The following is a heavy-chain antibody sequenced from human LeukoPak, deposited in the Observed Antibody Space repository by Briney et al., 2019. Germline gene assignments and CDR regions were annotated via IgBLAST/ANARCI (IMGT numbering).Heavy chain of an antibody. J-gene: IGHJ3*02. D-gene: IGHD3-16*01. Sequence: SETLSLTCTVSGGSFGRYYWTWIRQSPGKGLEWIGYIHNSGSTNYNPSLKSRVAILVDTSKNQFSLKLSSVTAADTAVYYCAREFVGGAFDIWGQGTMVTVSS. CDR2: IHNSGST. CDR1: GGSFGRYY. V-gene: IGHV4-59*01. CDR3: AREFVGGAFDI.